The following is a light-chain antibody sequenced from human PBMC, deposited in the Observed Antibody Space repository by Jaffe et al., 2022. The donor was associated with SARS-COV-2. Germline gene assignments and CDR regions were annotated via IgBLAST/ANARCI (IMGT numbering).Light chain of an antibody. V-gene: IGKV4-1*01. CDR2: WAS. CDR1: QSVLYSSHNRNY. Sequence: DIVMTQSPDSLAVSLGERATINCKSSQSVLYSSHNRNYLAWYQQIPGQPPKLLIYWASTRESGVPDRFSGSGSGTDFTLTISSLQAEDVALYYCQQYYSLPPAFGQGTWVEIK. J-gene: IGKJ1*01. CDR3: QQYYSLPPA.